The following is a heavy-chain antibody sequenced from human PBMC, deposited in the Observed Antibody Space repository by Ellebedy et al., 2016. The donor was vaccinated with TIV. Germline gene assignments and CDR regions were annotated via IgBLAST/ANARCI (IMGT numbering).Heavy chain of an antibody. CDR1: GFTFSNSC. CDR2: INTDGSTR. V-gene: IGHV3-74*01. J-gene: IGHJ3*01. Sequence: GESLKISCAASGFTFSNSCMHWVRQAPGKGLVWVSRINTDGSTRTYADSVQGRFTISRDNANNMLYLQMNSLRAEDTAVTYCVRDPNYYDSSWGQGTMVTVSA. D-gene: IGHD3-22*01. CDR3: VRDPNYYDSS.